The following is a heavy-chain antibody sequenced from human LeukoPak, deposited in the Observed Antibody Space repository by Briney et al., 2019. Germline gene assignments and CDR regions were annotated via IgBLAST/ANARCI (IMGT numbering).Heavy chain of an antibody. V-gene: IGHV3-23*01. D-gene: IGHD4-17*01. J-gene: IGHJ4*02. CDR3: AKVRTTAYYFDY. Sequence: PGGSLRLSCAASGSTFSSYAMSWVRQAPGKGLEWVSAISGSGGSTYYADSVKGRFTISRDNAKNTLYLQMNSLRAEDTAVYYCAKVRTTAYYFDYWGQGTLVTVSS. CDR2: ISGSGGST. CDR1: GSTFSSYA.